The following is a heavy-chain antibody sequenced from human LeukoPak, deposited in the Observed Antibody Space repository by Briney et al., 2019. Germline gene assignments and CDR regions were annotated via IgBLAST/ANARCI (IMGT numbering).Heavy chain of an antibody. Sequence: SSETLALTCTVSGGSISSYYWSWIRQRPGKRLDSIGYIYYSGSPNYNPSLKSRVTISLDTSKSQFSLKLTSVTAADTAVYYCARAPIPYDRSRTDYRFDPWGQGTLVTVAS. CDR1: GGSISSYY. J-gene: IGHJ5*02. CDR3: ARAPIPYDRSRTDYRFDP. V-gene: IGHV4-59*01. CDR2: IYYSGSP. D-gene: IGHD3-16*01.